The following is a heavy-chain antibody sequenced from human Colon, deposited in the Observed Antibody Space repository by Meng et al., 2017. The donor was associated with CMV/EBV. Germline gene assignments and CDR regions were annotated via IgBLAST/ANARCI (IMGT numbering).Heavy chain of an antibody. V-gene: IGHV1-18*01. CDR2: ISAYNGNT. D-gene: IGHD4-11*01. CDR1: GYTFTTYG. Sequence: ASVKVSCKTSGYTFTTYGIDWVRQAPGQGLEWMGWISAYNGNTKYAQKLQGRVTLTTDTSTSTAYMELRSLRSGDTAVYYCAIVGHSNPIDYWGQGTLVTVSS. CDR3: AIVGHSNPIDY. J-gene: IGHJ4*02.